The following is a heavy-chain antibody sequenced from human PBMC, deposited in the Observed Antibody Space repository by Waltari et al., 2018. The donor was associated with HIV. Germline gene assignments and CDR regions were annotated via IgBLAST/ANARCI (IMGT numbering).Heavy chain of an antibody. V-gene: IGHV3-21*01. J-gene: IGHJ3*02. CDR1: GFAFSSYS. D-gene: IGHD3-22*01. Sequence: EVQLVESGGGLVKPGGSLRLSCAASGFAFSSYSMNWVRQAPGKGLEWVSSISSNSSYIYYADSLKGRFTISRDNAKNSLYLQMNSLRAEDTAVYYCARGPEGYYDSSGYPDAFDIWGQGTMVTVSS. CDR3: ARGPEGYYDSSGYPDAFDI. CDR2: ISSNSSYI.